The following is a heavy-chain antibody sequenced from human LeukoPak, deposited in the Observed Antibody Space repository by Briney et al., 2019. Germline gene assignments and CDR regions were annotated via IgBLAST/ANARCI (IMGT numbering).Heavy chain of an antibody. J-gene: IGHJ4*02. Sequence: GGSLRLSCAASGFTFSLSAMTWVRQPPGKGLEWVATVSNSGAAKYYADSVKDRFSISRDNANNTVSLEMRNLRTDDTAIYYCAKEAFRPALLDFWGQGSLVTVSS. CDR1: GFTFSLSA. D-gene: IGHD2-21*01. CDR3: AKEAFRPALLDF. V-gene: IGHV3-23*01. CDR2: VSNSGAAK.